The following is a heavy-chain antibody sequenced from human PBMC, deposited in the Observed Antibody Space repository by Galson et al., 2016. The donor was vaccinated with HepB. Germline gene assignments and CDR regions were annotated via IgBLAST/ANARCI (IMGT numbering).Heavy chain of an antibody. CDR2: IIPIINSA. V-gene: IGHV1-69*13. J-gene: IGHJ6*02. Sequence: SVKVSCKASGGTFSSYAISWVRQAPGQGLEWMGGIIPIINSAMYAQEFQGRVTITADVSTSTAYMEVSSLRSEDTAMYYCARDYCSGTGCSKYYYYATDVEGQGTTVTVS. CDR1: GGTFSSYA. CDR3: ARDYCSGTGCSKYYYYATDV. D-gene: IGHD2-2*01.